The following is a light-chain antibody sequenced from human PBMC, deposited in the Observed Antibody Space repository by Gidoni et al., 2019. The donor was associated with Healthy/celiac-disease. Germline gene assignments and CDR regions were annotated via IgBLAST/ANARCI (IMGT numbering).Light chain of an antibody. J-gene: IGKJ1*01. CDR1: QSISSY. Sequence: DIQITLSPASLSASVGDRDTITCRASQSISSYLNWYQQKPGKAPTLLIYDASSWQSGVPSRFSGSGSGTDFTLTISSLQPEDFATYYCQQSYSTLLTFGRGTKVEIK. CDR2: DAS. CDR3: QQSYSTLLT. V-gene: IGKV1-39*01.